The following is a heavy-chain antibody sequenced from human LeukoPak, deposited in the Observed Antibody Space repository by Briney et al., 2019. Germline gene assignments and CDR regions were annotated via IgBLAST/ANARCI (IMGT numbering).Heavy chain of an antibody. CDR1: GFTFSSYS. J-gene: IGHJ6*02. CDR3: ARDGGPTVYCSSTSCGMDV. V-gene: IGHV3-21*01. D-gene: IGHD2-2*01. CDR2: ISSSSYI. Sequence: GGPLRLSCAASGFTFSSYSMNWVRQAPGKGLEWVSSISSSSYIYYADSVKGRFTISRDNAKNSLYLQMNSLRAEDTAVHYCARDGGPTVYCSSTSCGMDVWGQGTTVTVSS.